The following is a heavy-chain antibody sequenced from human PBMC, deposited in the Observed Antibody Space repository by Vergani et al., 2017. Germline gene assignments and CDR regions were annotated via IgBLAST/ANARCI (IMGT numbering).Heavy chain of an antibody. CDR1: GFSFSSYW. V-gene: IGHV3-7*01. CDR2: IKQDESEK. Sequence: EAQLVESGGDLVQPGGSLRLSCVGSGFSFSSYWVSWVRQAPGKGLEWVANIKQDESEKYYGDSVKGRFTISRDNAKNSVFLQMSSLRVEDTAVYYCAXDWANGGSRDMDVWGKGTTVIVSS. J-gene: IGHJ6*03. CDR3: AXDWANGGSRDMDV. D-gene: IGHD4-23*01.